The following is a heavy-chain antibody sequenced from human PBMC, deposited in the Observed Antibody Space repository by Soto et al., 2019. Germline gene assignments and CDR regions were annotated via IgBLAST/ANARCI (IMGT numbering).Heavy chain of an antibody. CDR3: VRVGIVARPY. CDR2: ISSDGTTI. D-gene: IGHD2-21*01. V-gene: IGHV3-48*03. Sequence: GGSLRLSCEVSGLTFSKFEMTWVRQAPGKGLEWVSSISSDGTTIYYADSVEGRFTISRDNDKNLLYLQMNSLKGEDTATYYCVRVGIVARPYWGQGTPVTVPQ. J-gene: IGHJ4*02. CDR1: GLTFSKFE.